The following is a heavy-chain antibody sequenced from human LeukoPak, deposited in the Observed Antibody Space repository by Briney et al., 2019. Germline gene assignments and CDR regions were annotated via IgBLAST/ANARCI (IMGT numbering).Heavy chain of an antibody. Sequence: GGSLRLSCAASGFTFSDKWMYWVRQAPGKGLVWVARINSDGSNTNHADFVKGRFTISRDNAKNTVYLQMNSLRPEDTAVYYCAKDAETHDYGSASAPTHQVYY. D-gene: IGHD4-17*01. CDR1: GFTFSDKW. V-gene: IGHV3-74*01. CDR3: AKDAETHDYGSASAPTHQVYY. CDR2: INSDGSNT. J-gene: IGHJ6*01.